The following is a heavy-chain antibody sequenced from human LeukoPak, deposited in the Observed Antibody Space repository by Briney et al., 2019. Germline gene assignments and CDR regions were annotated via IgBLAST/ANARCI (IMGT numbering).Heavy chain of an antibody. V-gene: IGHV3-30-3*01. J-gene: IGHJ4*02. Sequence: PGGSLRLSCAASGFIFGNYAIHWVRQAPGKGLEWVSLISFDGTTSFYADSVKGRFTVSRDNSNNTLHLHLSGLKTEDTAIYYCARTSGREKNIDFWGQGTLVTVSP. CDR3: ARTSGREKNIDF. D-gene: IGHD1-26*01. CDR2: ISFDGTTS. CDR1: GFIFGNYA.